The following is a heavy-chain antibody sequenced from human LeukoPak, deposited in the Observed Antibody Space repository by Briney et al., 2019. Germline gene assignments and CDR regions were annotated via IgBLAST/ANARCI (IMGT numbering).Heavy chain of an antibody. Sequence: ASVKVSCKASGYTFTSFGISWVRQAPGQGLEWMGWISPYNDKTNSAQKFQDRLTMTTDTSTSTAYMELRGLRSDDTAVYYCARSGFCSGGSCYSRWFDPWGQGTLVTVSS. J-gene: IGHJ5*02. CDR3: ARSGFCSGGSCYSRWFDP. D-gene: IGHD2-15*01. CDR1: GYTFTSFG. CDR2: ISPYNDKT. V-gene: IGHV1-18*01.